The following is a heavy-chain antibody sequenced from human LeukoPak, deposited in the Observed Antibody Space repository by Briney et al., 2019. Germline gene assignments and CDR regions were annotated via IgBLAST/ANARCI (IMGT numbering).Heavy chain of an antibody. Sequence: SETLSLTCTVSGGSISSSGYCWGWVRLPPGKGLEWIGGIYYSGNTYYNPSLKSRVTISVDTSKNQFSLKLSSVTAADTAVYYCARLPYYYDSSGYYYSFFDYWGQGTLVTVSS. CDR1: GGSISSSGYC. CDR2: IYYSGNT. V-gene: IGHV4-39*01. CDR3: ARLPYYYDSSGYYYSFFDY. D-gene: IGHD3-22*01. J-gene: IGHJ4*02.